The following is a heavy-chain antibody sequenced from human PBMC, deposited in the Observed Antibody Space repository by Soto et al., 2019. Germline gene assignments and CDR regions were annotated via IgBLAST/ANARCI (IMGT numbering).Heavy chain of an antibody. Sequence: QVQLVESGGGVVQLGRSLRLSCAASGFTFSSYAMHWVRQAPGKGLEWVAVISYDGSNKYYADSVKGRFTISSDNSKNTLYLQMNSLRADDTAVYYCARTPRGQWELPYYYYGMDVWGQGTTVTVSS. V-gene: IGHV3-30-3*01. CDR2: ISYDGSNK. D-gene: IGHD1-26*01. CDR1: GFTFSSYA. CDR3: ARTPRGQWELPYYYYGMDV. J-gene: IGHJ6*02.